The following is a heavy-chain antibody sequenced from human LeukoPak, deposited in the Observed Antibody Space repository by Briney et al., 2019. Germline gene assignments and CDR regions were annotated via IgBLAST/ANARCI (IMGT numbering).Heavy chain of an antibody. V-gene: IGHV4-31*03. CDR3: ARDLWELQSAFDL. Sequence: PSETLSLTCTVSGGSISSGGYDWSWIRQHPGKGLEWIGHIDDSDNTYYNPSLKSRVTISVDTSKNQFSLKLRSVTAADTAVYYCARDLWELQSAFDLWGQGTMVTVSS. J-gene: IGHJ3*01. CDR1: GGSISSGGYD. CDR2: IDDSDNT. D-gene: IGHD1-26*01.